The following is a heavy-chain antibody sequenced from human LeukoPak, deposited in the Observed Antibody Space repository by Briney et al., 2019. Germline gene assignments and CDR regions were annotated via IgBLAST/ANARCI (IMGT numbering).Heavy chain of an antibody. Sequence: PGGSLRLSCAASGSTFSSYAMNWVRQAPGKGLEWVSAISGSGGSTYYADSVKGRFTISRDNSKNTLYLQMNSLRAEDTAVYYCAKGGVIGYYFDYWGQGTLVTVSS. CDR3: AKGGVIGYYFDY. D-gene: IGHD2/OR15-2a*01. V-gene: IGHV3-23*01. CDR2: ISGSGGST. J-gene: IGHJ4*02. CDR1: GSTFSSYA.